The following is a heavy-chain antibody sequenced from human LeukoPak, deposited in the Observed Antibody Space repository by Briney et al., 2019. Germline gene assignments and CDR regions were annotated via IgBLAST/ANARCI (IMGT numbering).Heavy chain of an antibody. CDR3: AKNLRITMIVVVISGDFDY. V-gene: IGHV3-23*01. J-gene: IGHJ4*02. Sequence: GGSLRHSCAASGFTFSSYAMSWVRQAPGKGLEWVSAISGSGGSTYYADSVKGRFTISRDNSKNTLYLQMNSLRAEDTAVYYCAKNLRITMIVVVISGDFDYWGQGTLVTVSS. D-gene: IGHD3-22*01. CDR2: ISGSGGST. CDR1: GFTFSSYA.